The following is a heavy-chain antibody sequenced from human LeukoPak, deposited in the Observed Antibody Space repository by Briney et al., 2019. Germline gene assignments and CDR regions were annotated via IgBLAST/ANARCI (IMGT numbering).Heavy chain of an antibody. D-gene: IGHD6-13*01. V-gene: IGHV3-23*01. CDR2: ISGSGGST. CDR3: AKVTSSWLHDFDY. Sequence: GGTLRLSCAASGFTFSSYGMSWVRKAPGKGLEWVSAISGSGGSTYYADSVKGRFTISRDNSKNTLYLQMNSLRAEDTAVYYCAKVTSSWLHDFDYWGQGTLVTVSS. J-gene: IGHJ4*02. CDR1: GFTFSSYG.